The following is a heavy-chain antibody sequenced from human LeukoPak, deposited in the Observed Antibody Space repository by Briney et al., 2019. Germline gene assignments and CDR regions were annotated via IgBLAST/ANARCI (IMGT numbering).Heavy chain of an antibody. Sequence: SETLSLTCTVSGGSISSYYWSWIRQPAGKGLEWIGRIYTSGSTNYNPSLKSRVTMSVDTSKNQFSLKLSSVTAADTAVYYCARDGQQLVRGGGWFDPWGQETLVTVSS. CDR3: ARDGQQLVRGGGWFDP. CDR1: GGSISSYY. D-gene: IGHD6-6*01. J-gene: IGHJ5*02. CDR2: IYTSGST. V-gene: IGHV4-4*07.